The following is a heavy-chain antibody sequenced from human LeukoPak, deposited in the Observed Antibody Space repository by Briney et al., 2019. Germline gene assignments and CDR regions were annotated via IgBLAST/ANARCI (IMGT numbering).Heavy chain of an antibody. CDR1: GGSISSYY. CDR2: IYYSGST. J-gene: IGHJ6*04. D-gene: IGHD6-19*01. V-gene: IGHV4-59*01. CDR3: ARAPGIAVAGTLYYGMDV. Sequence: SETLSLTCTVSGGSISSYYWSGIRQPPGKGLDWIGDIYYSGSTNYNPSLKSRVTISVDTSKNQFSLKLSSVTAADTAVYYCARAPGIAVAGTLYYGMDVWGKGPTVTVSS.